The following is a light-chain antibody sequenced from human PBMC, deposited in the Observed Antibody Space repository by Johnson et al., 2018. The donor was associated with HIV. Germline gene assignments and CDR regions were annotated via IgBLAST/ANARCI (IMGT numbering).Light chain of an antibody. CDR2: DNN. CDR1: SSNIGNNY. Sequence: QSVLTQPPSVSAAPGQKVTISCSGSSSNIGNNYVYWYQQLPGTAPKLLIYDNNRRPSGIPDRFSGSTSGTSATLGITGLQTGDEADYYCGTWDSSLSAVYVFGTGTKVTVL. V-gene: IGLV1-51*01. CDR3: GTWDSSLSAVYV. J-gene: IGLJ1*01.